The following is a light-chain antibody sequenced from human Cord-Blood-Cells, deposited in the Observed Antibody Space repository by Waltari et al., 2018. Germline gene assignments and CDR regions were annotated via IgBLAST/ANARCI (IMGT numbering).Light chain of an antibody. CDR2: AAS. CDR1: QSISSY. CDR3: QQSYSTPYT. Sequence: DIQMTQSPYSLSSSVGDRVTITCRASQSISSYLNWYQQKPRKAPKLLIYAASSLQSGVPSSFSGSGSGTDFTLTSSSLQPEYFATYYCQQSYSTPYTFGQGTKLEIK. V-gene: IGKV1-39*01. J-gene: IGKJ2*01.